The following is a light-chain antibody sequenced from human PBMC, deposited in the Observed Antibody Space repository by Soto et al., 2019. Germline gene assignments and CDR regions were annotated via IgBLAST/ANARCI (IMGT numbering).Light chain of an antibody. CDR3: QSYDSGLSGSV. V-gene: IGLV1-40*01. CDR2: GNN. J-gene: IGLJ3*02. Sequence: QAVVTQPPSVSGAPGQRVTISCTGSDSNIGENFDVHWYQQLPGTAPKLLIYGNNNRPSGVPDRFSASRSGTSASLAITGLQDEDEADYYCQSYDSGLSGSVFGGGTKVTVL. CDR1: DSNIGENFD.